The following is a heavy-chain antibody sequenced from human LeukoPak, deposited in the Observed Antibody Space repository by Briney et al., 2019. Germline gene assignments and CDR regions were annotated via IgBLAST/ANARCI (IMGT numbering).Heavy chain of an antibody. CDR3: AREDTAYYYFDY. D-gene: IGHD2-21*01. CDR2: IKQDGSEK. J-gene: IGHJ4*02. Sequence: GGSLRPSCAASGFTFSSYWVSWVRQAPGKGLEWVANIKQDGSEKYYVDSVKGRFTISRDNAKNSLYLQMNSLRAEDTAVYYCAREDTAYYYFDYWGQGTLVTVSS. V-gene: IGHV3-7*03. CDR1: GFTFSSYW.